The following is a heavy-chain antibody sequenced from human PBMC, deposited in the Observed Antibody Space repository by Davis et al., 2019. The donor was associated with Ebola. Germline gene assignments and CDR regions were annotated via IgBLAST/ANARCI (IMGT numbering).Heavy chain of an antibody. D-gene: IGHD5-24*01. Sequence: SVKVSCKASGGTLSRYSISWVRQAPGQGLEWMGGIIPIIGTANNAQKFQGRVTITADESTSTACMELSSLRYEDTAVYYCATSRDGYTPDDYWGQGTLVTVSS. J-gene: IGHJ4*02. V-gene: IGHV1-69*13. CDR3: ATSRDGYTPDDY. CDR2: IIPIIGTA. CDR1: GGTLSRYS.